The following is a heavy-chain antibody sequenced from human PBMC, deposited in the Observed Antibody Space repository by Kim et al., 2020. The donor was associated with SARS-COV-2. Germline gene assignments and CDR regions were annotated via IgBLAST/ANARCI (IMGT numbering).Heavy chain of an antibody. D-gene: IGHD1-26*01. Sequence: SVKVSCKASGGTFSSYAISWVRQAPGQGLEWMGGIIPIFGTANYAQKFQGRVTITADESTSTAYMELSSLRSEDTAVYYCARDERGEWELRGWFDPWGQGTLVTVSS. J-gene: IGHJ5*02. CDR3: ARDERGEWELRGWFDP. CDR2: IIPIFGTA. CDR1: GGTFSSYA. V-gene: IGHV1-69*13.